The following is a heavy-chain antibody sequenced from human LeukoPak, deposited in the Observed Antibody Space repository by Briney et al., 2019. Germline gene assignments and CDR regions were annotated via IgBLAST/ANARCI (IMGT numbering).Heavy chain of an antibody. CDR3: ARGPVIAAAGTVDY. CDR2: IYSGGST. V-gene: IGHV3-66*01. Sequence: PGGSLRLSCAASGFTFSSYSMNWVRQAPGKGLEWVSVIYSGGSTYYADSVKGRFTISRDNSKNTLYLQMNSLRAEDTAVYYCARGPVIAAAGTVDYWGQGTLVTVSS. J-gene: IGHJ4*02. CDR1: GFTFSSYS. D-gene: IGHD6-13*01.